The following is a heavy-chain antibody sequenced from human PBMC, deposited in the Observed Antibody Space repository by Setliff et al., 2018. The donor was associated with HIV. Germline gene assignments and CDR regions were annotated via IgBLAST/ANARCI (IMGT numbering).Heavy chain of an antibody. CDR2: INAGNGNT. D-gene: IGHD5-12*01. J-gene: IGHJ3*02. Sequence: ASVKVSCKASGNTFTRYAMHWVRQASGQRPEWMGWINAGNGNTKYSQKFQGRVTITRDTSASTAYMELSGLRSEDTAVYYCARDKEMATIAYAFDIWGQGTMVT. CDR3: ARDKEMATIAYAFDI. CDR1: GNTFTRYA. V-gene: IGHV1-3*01.